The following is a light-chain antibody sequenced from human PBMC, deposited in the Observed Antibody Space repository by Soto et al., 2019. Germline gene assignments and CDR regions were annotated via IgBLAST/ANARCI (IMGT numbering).Light chain of an antibody. V-gene: IGKV1-5*01. CDR2: DVS. CDR3: QQYFSYPLT. CDR1: QSPGTW. J-gene: IGKJ4*01. Sequence: DIQKTQSPSTLSASVGDRVIITCRASQSPGTWLAWYQQKPGTAPVLLIYDVSKLESGVPSRFSGRGSGTEFTLTISSLQPDDFATYYCQQYFSYPLTFGGGTKVEIK.